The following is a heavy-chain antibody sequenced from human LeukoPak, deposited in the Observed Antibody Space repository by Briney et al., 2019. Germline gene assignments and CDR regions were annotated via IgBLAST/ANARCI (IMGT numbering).Heavy chain of an antibody. D-gene: IGHD2-15*01. CDR2: ISAYNGNT. J-gene: IGHJ5*02. CDR1: GYTFTSYG. Sequence: ASVKVSCKASGYTFTSYGISWVRQAPGQGLEWMGWISAYNGNTNYAQKLQGRVTMTTDTSTSTAYMELRSLRSEDTAVYYCARGGHYCSGGSCYSHRFDPWGQGTLVTVSS. CDR3: ARGGHYCSGGSCYSHRFDP. V-gene: IGHV1-18*01.